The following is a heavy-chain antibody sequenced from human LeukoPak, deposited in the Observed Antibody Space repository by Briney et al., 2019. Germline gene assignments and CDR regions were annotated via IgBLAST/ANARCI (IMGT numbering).Heavy chain of an antibody. D-gene: IGHD6-13*01. J-gene: IGHJ6*03. CDR2: IVPIFGTA. CDR3: ARVGESSSWDNYYYYYMDV. CDR1: GGTFSSYA. Sequence: GASVKVSCKASGGTFSSYAISWVRQAPGQGLEWMGGIVPIFGTANYAQKFQGRVTMTRDTSTSTVYMELSSLRSEDTAVYYCARVGESSSWDNYYYYYMDVWGKGTTVTVSS. V-gene: IGHV1-69*05.